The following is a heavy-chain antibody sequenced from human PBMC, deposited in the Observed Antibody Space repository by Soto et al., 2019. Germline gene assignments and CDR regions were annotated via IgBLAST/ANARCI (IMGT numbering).Heavy chain of an antibody. CDR2: ISSNGGST. CDR1: GFTFSSYA. J-gene: IGHJ4*02. Sequence: EVQLVESGGGLVQPGGSLRLSCAASGFTFSSYAMHWVRQAPGKGLEYVSAISSNGGSTYYANSVKGRFTISRDNSKNTLYLQMGSLRAEDMAVYYCARGWSGYPTPLGYWGQGTLVTVSS. D-gene: IGHD3-3*01. V-gene: IGHV3-64*01. CDR3: ARGWSGYPTPLGY.